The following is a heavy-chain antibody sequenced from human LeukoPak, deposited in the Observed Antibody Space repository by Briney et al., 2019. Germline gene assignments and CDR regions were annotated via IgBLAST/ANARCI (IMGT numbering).Heavy chain of an antibody. V-gene: IGHV4-59*01. D-gene: IGHD1-1*01. CDR3: ARVSWFPGTSYYYMDV. CDR1: GGSISSYY. CDR2: IQYSGST. J-gene: IGHJ6*03. Sequence: SETLSLTCTVSGGSISSYYWSWIRQPPGKGLEWIGYIQYSGSTNYNPSLKSRVTISVDTSKNQFSLKLSSVTAADPAVYYCARVSWFPGTSYYYMDVWGKGTPVTVSS.